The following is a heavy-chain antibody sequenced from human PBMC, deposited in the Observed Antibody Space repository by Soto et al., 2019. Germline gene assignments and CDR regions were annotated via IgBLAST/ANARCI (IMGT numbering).Heavy chain of an antibody. V-gene: IGHV4-4*02. CDR2: IYHSGST. Sequence: SETLSLTCAVSGGSISSSNWWSWVRQPPRKGREWIGEIYHSGSTNYNPSLKSRVTISVDKSKNQFSLKLSSVTAADTAVYYCARDVRRTGYYDSSGYYLCWFDPWGQGTLVTVSS. CDR3: ARDVRRTGYYDSSGYYLCWFDP. J-gene: IGHJ5*02. CDR1: GGSISSSNW. D-gene: IGHD3-22*01.